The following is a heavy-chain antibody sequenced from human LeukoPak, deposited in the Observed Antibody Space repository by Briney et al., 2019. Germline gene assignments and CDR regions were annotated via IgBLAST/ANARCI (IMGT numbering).Heavy chain of an antibody. D-gene: IGHD3-22*01. V-gene: IGHV3-48*04. CDR2: ISSSSSTI. J-gene: IGHJ3*02. CDR3: ARRGYYYDSSGYYHDAFDI. CDR1: GFTFSSYS. Sequence: GGSLRLSCAASGFTFSSYSMNWVRQAPGKGLEWVSYISSSSSTIYYADSVKGRFTISRDNAKNSLYLQMNSLRAEDTAVYYCARRGYYYDSSGYYHDAFDIWGQGTMVTVSS.